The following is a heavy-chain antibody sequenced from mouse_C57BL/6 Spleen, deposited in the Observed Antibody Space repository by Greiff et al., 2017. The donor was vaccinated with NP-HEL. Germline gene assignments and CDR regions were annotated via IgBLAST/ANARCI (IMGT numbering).Heavy chain of an antibody. D-gene: IGHD4-1*01. J-gene: IGHJ4*01. V-gene: IGHV5-12*01. CDR1: GFTFSDYY. CDR2: ISNGGGST. CDR3: ARRDWDGAMDY. Sequence: EVKLMESGGGLVQPGGSLKLSCAASGFTFSDYYMYWVRQTPEKRLEWVAYISNGGGSTYYPDTVKGRFTISRDNAKNTLYLQMSRLKSEDTAMDYCARRDWDGAMDYWGQGTSVTVSS.